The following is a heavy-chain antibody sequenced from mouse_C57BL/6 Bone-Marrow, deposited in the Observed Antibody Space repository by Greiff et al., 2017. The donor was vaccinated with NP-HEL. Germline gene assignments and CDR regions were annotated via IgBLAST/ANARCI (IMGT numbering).Heavy chain of an antibody. V-gene: IGHV1-82*01. CDR2: IYPGDGDT. CDR3: TRGRVYYYGMGAMDY. Sequence: VKLVESGPELVKPGASVKISCKASGYAFSSSWMNWVKQRPGKGLEWIGRIYPGDGDTNYNGKFKGKATLTADKSSSTAYMQLSSLTSEDSAVYFCTRGRVYYYGMGAMDYWGQGTSVTVSS. CDR1: GYAFSSSW. J-gene: IGHJ4*01. D-gene: IGHD1-1*01.